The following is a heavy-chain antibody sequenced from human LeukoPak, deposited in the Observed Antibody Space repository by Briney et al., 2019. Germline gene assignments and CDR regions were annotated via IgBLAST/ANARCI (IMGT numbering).Heavy chain of an antibody. Sequence: PGGSLRLSCAASGFTFSRYAVSYLRQAPGKGLEGVAAISDDFGTYHADSVKGRFTISRDNSRNTLYLQMTSLRAEDTAVYYCARGNSGHCSGATCYALDYWGQGTLVTVSS. D-gene: IGHD2-2*01. J-gene: IGHJ4*02. CDR2: ISDDFGT. CDR3: ARGNSGHCSGATCYALDY. V-gene: IGHV3-23*01. CDR1: GFTFSRYA.